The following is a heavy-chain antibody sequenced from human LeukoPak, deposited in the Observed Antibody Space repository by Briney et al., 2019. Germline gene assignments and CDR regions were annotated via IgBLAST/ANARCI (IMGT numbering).Heavy chain of an antibody. Sequence: ASVKVSCKASGYTFTGYYMHWVRQAPGQGLEWMGWINPNSGGTNYAQKLQGRVTMTRDTSISTDYMELSRLRSDETAVYYCARDSVGYCSSTSCYYDAFDIWGQGTMVTVSS. CDR3: ARDSVGYCSSTSCYYDAFDI. D-gene: IGHD2-2*03. CDR1: GYTFTGYY. V-gene: IGHV1-2*02. J-gene: IGHJ3*02. CDR2: INPNSGGT.